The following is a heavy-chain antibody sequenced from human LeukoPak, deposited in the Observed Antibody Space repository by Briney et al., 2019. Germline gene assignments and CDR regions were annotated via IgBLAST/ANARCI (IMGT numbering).Heavy chain of an antibody. CDR2: IRRRAYGGAA. Sequence: GGSLRLSCTTSGFAFDDFAMSWVRQPAGKGLEGVGFIRRRAYGGAAEYAASVKGRFIISRDDSKGIAYLQMNSLKTEDTAVYYCSRNGLVDFDYWGQGSRVIVSP. CDR3: SRNGLVDFDY. CDR1: GFAFDDFA. V-gene: IGHV3-49*04. J-gene: IGHJ4*02.